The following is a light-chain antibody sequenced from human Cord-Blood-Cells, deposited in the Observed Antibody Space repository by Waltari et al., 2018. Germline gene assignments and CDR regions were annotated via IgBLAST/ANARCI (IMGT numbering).Light chain of an antibody. V-gene: IGLV2-14*01. CDR1: SSDVGGYNY. CDR2: DVS. Sequence: QSDLTQPASVSGSPGQSITISCTGTSSDVGGYNYVSWYQQHPGKAPKLMIYDVSNRPSGFANRFSCSMSGNTASLTISGHQAEDEADYYCSSYTSSSTLVFGGGTRLSVL. J-gene: IGLJ2*01. CDR3: SSYTSSSTLV.